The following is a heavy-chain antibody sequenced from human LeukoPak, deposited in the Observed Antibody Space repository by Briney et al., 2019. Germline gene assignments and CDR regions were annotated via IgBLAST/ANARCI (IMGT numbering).Heavy chain of an antibody. CDR1: GFTFSSYW. CDR3: ATPCTSCWDRDYYYYMDV. Sequence: PGGSLRLSCAASGFTFSSYWMSWVRQAPGKGLEWVANIKKDGSEKYYVDSVKGRFTISRDNAKNSLYLQMNSLRAEDTAVYYCATPCTSCWDRDYYYYMDVWGKGTTVTVSS. D-gene: IGHD2-2*01. CDR2: IKKDGSEK. J-gene: IGHJ6*03. V-gene: IGHV3-7*01.